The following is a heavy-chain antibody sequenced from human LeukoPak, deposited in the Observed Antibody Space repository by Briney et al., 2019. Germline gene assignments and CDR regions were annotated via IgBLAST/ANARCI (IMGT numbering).Heavy chain of an antibody. CDR2: IYHSGNT. V-gene: IGHV4-38-2*02. CDR1: GYSISGGYY. D-gene: IGHD6-13*01. Sequence: SETLSLTCIVSGYSISGGYYWGWIRPPPGKGLEWIGSIYHSGNTFYNPSLRSRVTMSVDTSKNQFSLKLSSTTAADTAVYYCARIGSTWYNFFDYWGQGTLVTVSS. J-gene: IGHJ4*02. CDR3: ARIGSTWYNFFDY.